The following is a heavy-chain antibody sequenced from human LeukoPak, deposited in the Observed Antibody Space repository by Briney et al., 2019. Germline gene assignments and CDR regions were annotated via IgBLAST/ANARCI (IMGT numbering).Heavy chain of an antibody. J-gene: IGHJ6*03. V-gene: IGHV4-59*01. CDR1: GGSISSYY. Sequence: PSETLSLTCTVSGGSISSYYWSWIRQPPGKGLEWIGYIYYSGSTNYNPSLKSRVTISVDTSKNQFSLKLSSVTAADTAVYYCARESWGYCSGGSCFEYYMDVWGKGTTVTVSS. CDR3: ARESWGYCSGGSCFEYYMDV. D-gene: IGHD2-15*01. CDR2: IYYSGST.